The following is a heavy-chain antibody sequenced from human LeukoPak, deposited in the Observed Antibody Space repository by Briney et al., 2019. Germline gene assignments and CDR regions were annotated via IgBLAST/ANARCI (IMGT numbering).Heavy chain of an antibody. CDR2: ISSDGRNNY. CDR1: GFTFSNYA. Sequence: HPGGSLRLSCAASGFTFSNYAMHWVRQAPGKGLEWVTIISSDGRNNYYYADSVRGRFTISRDNSKNMLYLQMNSLRAEDTAVYYCARDSPTPYDFWSGRLDYWGQGTLITVSS. V-gene: IGHV3-30*04. CDR3: ARDSPTPYDFWSGRLDY. J-gene: IGHJ4*02. D-gene: IGHD3-3*01.